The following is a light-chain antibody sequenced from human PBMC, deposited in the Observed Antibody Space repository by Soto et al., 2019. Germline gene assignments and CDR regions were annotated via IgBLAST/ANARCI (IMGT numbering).Light chain of an antibody. CDR2: EVT. J-gene: IGLJ1*01. CDR3: SSYTSTSTLYV. Sequence: QSVLTQPASVSGSPGQSITISCTGTSSDVGGYNYVSWYQQHPDKAPKLMIYEVTNRPSGVSFRFSGSKSGNTASLTISGLQPEDEADYYCSSYTSTSTLYVFGTGNKLTVL. CDR1: SSDVGGYNY. V-gene: IGLV2-14*01.